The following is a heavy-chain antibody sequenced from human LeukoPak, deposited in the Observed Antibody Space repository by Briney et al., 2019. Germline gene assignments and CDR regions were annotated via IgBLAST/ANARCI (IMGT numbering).Heavy chain of an antibody. CDR3: AREVSYGPGNWFDP. D-gene: IGHD5-18*01. V-gene: IGHV4-30-4*08. Sequence: SETLSLTCTVSGGSISSGDYYWSWIRQPPGKGLEWIGYTYYSGSTYYNPSLKSRVTISVDTSKNQFSLKLSSVTAADTAVYYCAREVSYGPGNWFDPWGQGTLVTVSS. CDR2: TYYSGST. J-gene: IGHJ5*02. CDR1: GGSISSGDYY.